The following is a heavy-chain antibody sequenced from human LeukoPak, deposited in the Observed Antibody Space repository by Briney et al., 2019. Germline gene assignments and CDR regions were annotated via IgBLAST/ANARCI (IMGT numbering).Heavy chain of an antibody. Sequence: GGSLRLSCAASGFTFSSYAMHWVRQAPGKGLEWVSYISSSSSTIYYADSVKGRFTISRDNAKNSLYLQMNSLRAEDTAVYYCARDRGVTIFGVVDYYYMDVWGKGTTVSVSS. CDR1: GFTFSSYA. CDR3: ARDRGVTIFGVVDYYYMDV. CDR2: ISSSSSTI. V-gene: IGHV3-48*04. J-gene: IGHJ6*03. D-gene: IGHD3-3*01.